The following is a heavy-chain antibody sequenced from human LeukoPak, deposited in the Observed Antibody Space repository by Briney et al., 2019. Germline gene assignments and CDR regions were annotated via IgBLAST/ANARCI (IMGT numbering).Heavy chain of an antibody. J-gene: IGHJ3*02. CDR3: AKVRVKYSSYLDAFDI. D-gene: IGHD6-6*01. V-gene: IGHV3-33*06. CDR2: IWYDGSNK. CDR1: GFTFSSYG. Sequence: PGGSLRLSCAASGFTFSSYGMHWVRQAPGKGLEWVAVIWYDGSNKYYADSVKGRFTISRDNSKNTLYLQMNSLRAEDTAVYYCAKVRVKYSSYLDAFDIWGQGTMVTVSS.